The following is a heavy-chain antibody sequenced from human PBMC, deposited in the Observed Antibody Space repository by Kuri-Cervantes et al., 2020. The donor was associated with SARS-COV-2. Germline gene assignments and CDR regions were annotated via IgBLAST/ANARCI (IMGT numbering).Heavy chain of an antibody. CDR1: GFTFSSYS. CDR2: ISSSSSYI. Sequence: GGSLRLSCAASGFTFSSYSMNWVRQAPGKGLEWVSSISSSSSYIYYADSVKGRFTIARYNAKNSLYLQMNSLRAEDTAVYYCARNPRAYGGLDPWGQGTLVTVSS. V-gene: IGHV3-21*01. CDR3: ARNPRAYGGLDP. J-gene: IGHJ5*02. D-gene: IGHD3-10*01.